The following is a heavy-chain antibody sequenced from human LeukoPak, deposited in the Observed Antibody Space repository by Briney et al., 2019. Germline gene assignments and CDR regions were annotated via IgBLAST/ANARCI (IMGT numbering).Heavy chain of an antibody. J-gene: IGHJ4*02. D-gene: IGHD6-19*01. CDR2: ISSSSSYI. CDR3: ARVKWLAAVDY. CDR1: GFTFSRYS. Sequence: GGSLRLSCAASGFTFSRYSMNWVPQAPGKGLEWVSSISSSSSYIYYADSVKGRFTIARDNAKNSLYLQMNSLKAEDTAVYYCARVKWLAAVDYWGQGTLVTVSS. V-gene: IGHV3-21*01.